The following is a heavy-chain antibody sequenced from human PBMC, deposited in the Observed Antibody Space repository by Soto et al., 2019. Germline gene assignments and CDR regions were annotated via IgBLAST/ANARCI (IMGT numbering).Heavy chain of an antibody. CDR1: GGSGGANGYY. CDR3: ARHWFKDVLLWFGEPTLWFDP. J-gene: IGHJ5*02. D-gene: IGHD3-10*01. V-gene: IGHV4-39*01. CDR2: IYYSGIT. Sequence: PSETLSLTCTFSGGSGGANGYYWNWIRLPPGKGLQWVGSIYYSGITYYSPSLKSRVTISVDTSKNQFSLKLSSVTAADTAVYYCARHWFKDVLLWFGEPTLWFDPWGQGTLVTVSS.